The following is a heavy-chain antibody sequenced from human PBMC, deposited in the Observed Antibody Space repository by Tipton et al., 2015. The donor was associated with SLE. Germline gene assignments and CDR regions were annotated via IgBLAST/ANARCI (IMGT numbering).Heavy chain of an antibody. CDR1: GGSITTHY. D-gene: IGHD2-15*01. J-gene: IGHJ4*02. CDR3: ARYCRGGNCNGYYFNY. V-gene: IGHV4-59*11. Sequence: TLSLTCTVSGGSITTHYWCWIRPPPGKELEWIGYIFYLGSTNYNPSLTSRVTISVDTSKNQLSLMLTSVTAADTAVYYCARYCRGGNCNGYYFNYWGQGTLVTGSS. CDR2: IFYLGST.